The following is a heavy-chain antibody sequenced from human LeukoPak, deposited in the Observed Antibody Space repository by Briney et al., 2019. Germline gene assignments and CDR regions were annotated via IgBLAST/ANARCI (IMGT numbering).Heavy chain of an antibody. Sequence: SETLSLTCTVSGGSISSSSYYWGWIRQPPGKGLEWIGSIYYSGSTYYNPSLKSRVTTSVDTSKNQFSLKLSSVTAADTAVYYCARGYYYDSSTNWFDPWGQGTLVTVSS. D-gene: IGHD3-22*01. V-gene: IGHV4-39*07. CDR3: ARGYYYDSSTNWFDP. J-gene: IGHJ5*02. CDR1: GGSISSSSYY. CDR2: IYYSGST.